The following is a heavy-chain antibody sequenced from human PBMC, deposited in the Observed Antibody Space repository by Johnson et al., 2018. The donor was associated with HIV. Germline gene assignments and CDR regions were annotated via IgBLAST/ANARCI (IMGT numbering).Heavy chain of an antibody. V-gene: IGHV3-11*01. CDR3: ASRGITIVADAFDI. D-gene: IGHD3-10*01. Sequence: QVQLVESGGGLVKPGGSLRLSCAASVFSFSDYYMTWIRQAPGKGLEWVSYISSSGSTIYYADSVKGRFTISRDNAKKLLYLQMYSLRAEDTAFYYCASRGITIVADAFDIWGQGTMVTISS. J-gene: IGHJ3*02. CDR1: VFSFSDYY. CDR2: ISSSGSTI.